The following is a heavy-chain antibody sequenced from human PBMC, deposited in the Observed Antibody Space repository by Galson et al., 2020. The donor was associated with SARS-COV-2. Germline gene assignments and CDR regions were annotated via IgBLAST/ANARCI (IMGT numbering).Heavy chain of an antibody. CDR2: IYYSGST. Sequence: SETLPLTCTVSGGSISSYYWSWIRQPPGKGLEWIGYIYYSGSTNYNPSLKSRVTISVDTSKNQFSLKLSSVTAADTAVYYCARLSWELLPSYFDYWGQGTLVTVAS. J-gene: IGHJ4*02. D-gene: IGHD1-26*01. CDR3: ARLSWELLPSYFDY. V-gene: IGHV4-59*08. CDR1: GGSISSYY.